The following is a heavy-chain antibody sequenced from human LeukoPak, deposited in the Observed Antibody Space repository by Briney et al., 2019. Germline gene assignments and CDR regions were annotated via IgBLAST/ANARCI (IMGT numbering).Heavy chain of an antibody. J-gene: IGHJ4*02. Sequence: SETLSLTCTVSGGSIRSSYYYWGWIRQPPGKGLEWIGSIYDSGSTYYNPSLKSRVTISVDTSKNQFSLKLSSVTAADTAVYYCAREGPQIAAAVLDYWGQGTLVTVSS. CDR2: IYDSGST. CDR3: AREGPQIAAAVLDY. CDR1: GGSIRSSYYY. V-gene: IGHV4-39*02. D-gene: IGHD6-13*01.